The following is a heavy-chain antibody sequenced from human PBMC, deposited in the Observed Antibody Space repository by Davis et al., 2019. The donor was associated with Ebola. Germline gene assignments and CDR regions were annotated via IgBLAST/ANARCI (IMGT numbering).Heavy chain of an antibody. D-gene: IGHD5-24*01. CDR3: ARGRVGYNPYYFDY. Sequence: GESLKISCAASGFTFSSYWMFWVRQAPGKGLEWVSSISSSSSYIYYADSVKGRFTISRDNAKNSLYLQMNSLRAEDTAVYYCARGRVGYNPYYFDYWGQGTLVTVSS. CDR2: ISSSSSYI. CDR1: GFTFSSYW. V-gene: IGHV3-21*01. J-gene: IGHJ4*02.